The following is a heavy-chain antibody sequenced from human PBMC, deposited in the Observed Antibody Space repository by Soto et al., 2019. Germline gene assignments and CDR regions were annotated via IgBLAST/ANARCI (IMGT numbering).Heavy chain of an antibody. CDR3: AKGFGYRLDY. J-gene: IGHJ4*02. CDR1: GFTFSSYG. V-gene: IGHV3-30*18. CDR2: ISCDGSNK. D-gene: IGHD3-10*01. Sequence: QVQLVESGGGVVQPGRSLRLSCAASGFTFSSYGMHWVRQAPGKGLEWVAVISCDGSNKYYADSVKGRFTISRDNSKNTLYLQMNSLRAEDTAVYYCAKGFGYRLDYWGQGTLVTVSS.